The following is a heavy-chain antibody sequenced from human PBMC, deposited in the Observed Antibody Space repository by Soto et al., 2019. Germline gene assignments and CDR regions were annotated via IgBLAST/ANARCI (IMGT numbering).Heavy chain of an antibody. CDR1: GFTFSSYS. CDR3: ARSGGSGSYYNFPFDY. V-gene: IGHV3-21*01. CDR2: ISSSSSYI. D-gene: IGHD3-10*01. Sequence: GGSLRLSCAASGFTFSSYSMNWVRQAPGKGLEWVSSISSSSSYIYYADSVKGRFTISRDNAKNSLYLQMNSLRAEDTAVYYCARSGGSGSYYNFPFDYWGQGTLVTVSS. J-gene: IGHJ4*02.